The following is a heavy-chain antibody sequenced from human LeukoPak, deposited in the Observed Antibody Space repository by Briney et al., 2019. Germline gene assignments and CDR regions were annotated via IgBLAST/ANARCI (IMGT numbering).Heavy chain of an antibody. J-gene: IGHJ5*02. V-gene: IGHV3-30*02. CDR1: GFTSSSYG. Sequence: TGGSLRLSCAASGFTSSSYGMHWVRQAPGKGLEWVAFIRYDGSNKYYADSVKGRFTISRVNSKNTLYMQMNSLRAEDTAVYYCAKDAEGGSTVTTTWGQGTLVTVSS. D-gene: IGHD4-17*01. CDR3: AKDAEGGSTVTTT. CDR2: IRYDGSNK.